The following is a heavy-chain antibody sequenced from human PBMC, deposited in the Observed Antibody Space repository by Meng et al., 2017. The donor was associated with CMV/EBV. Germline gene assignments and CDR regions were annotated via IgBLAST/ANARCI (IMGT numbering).Heavy chain of an antibody. J-gene: IGHJ3*02. CDR2: ISSSGSTI. V-gene: IGHV3-48*03. Sequence: GESLKISCAASGFTVSSNEMSWVRQAPGKGLEWVSYISSSGSTIYYADSVKGRFTISRDNAKNSLYLQMNSLRAEDTAVYYCAREGKKGPAFDIWGQGTMVTVSS. CDR3: AREGKKGPAFDI. CDR1: GFTVSSNE.